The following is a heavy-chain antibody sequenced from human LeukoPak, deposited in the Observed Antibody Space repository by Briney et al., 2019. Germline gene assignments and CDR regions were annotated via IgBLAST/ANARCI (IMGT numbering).Heavy chain of an antibody. D-gene: IGHD1-26*01. J-gene: IGHJ4*02. Sequence: GGSLRLSCAASGFTFSRYCMSWVRQAPGKGLEWVSAISGRGSKTYYADCVKGRFTISRDNSKSTLYLQMNSLRAEDMAVYYCGKDGGRYQFAYWGQGTLVTVYS. CDR3: GKDGGRYQFAY. CDR2: ISGRGSKT. CDR1: GFTFSRYC. V-gene: IGHV3-23*01.